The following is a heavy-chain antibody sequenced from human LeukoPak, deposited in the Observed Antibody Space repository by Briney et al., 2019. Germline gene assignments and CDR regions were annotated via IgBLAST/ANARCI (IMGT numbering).Heavy chain of an antibody. CDR2: ISWNSASV. V-gene: IGHV3-9*01. Sequence: GGSLRLSCEASGFTFDDYGMYWVRQAPGKGLEWVSTISWNSASVGYVDSVKGRFTISRDNAKKTLYLQMNSLRPEDTALYYCAKDYGYSSSWYDYWGQGTLVTVSS. CDR3: AKDYGYSSSWYDY. D-gene: IGHD6-13*01. J-gene: IGHJ4*02. CDR1: GFTFDDYG.